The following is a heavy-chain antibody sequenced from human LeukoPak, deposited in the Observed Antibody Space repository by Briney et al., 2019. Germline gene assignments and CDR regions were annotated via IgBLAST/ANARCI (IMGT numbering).Heavy chain of an antibody. CDR1: GFTFSSYA. D-gene: IGHD3-10*01. V-gene: IGHV3-30-3*01. CDR2: ISYDGSNK. J-gene: IGHJ3*02. Sequence: GGSLRLSCAAPGFTFSSYAMHWVRQAPGKGLEWVAVISYDGSNKYYADSVKGRFTISRDNSKNTLYLQMNSLRAEDTAVYYCARGLILWFGESFHDAFDIWGQGTMVTVSS. CDR3: ARGLILWFGESFHDAFDI.